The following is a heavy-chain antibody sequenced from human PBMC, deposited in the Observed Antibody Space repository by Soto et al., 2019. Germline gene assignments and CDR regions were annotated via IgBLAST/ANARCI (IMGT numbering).Heavy chain of an antibody. CDR1: GFTFSSYG. Sequence: QVQLVESGGGVVQPGRSLRLSCAASGFTFSSYGMHWVRQAPGKGLEWVAVISYDGSNKYYADSVKGRFTISRDNSKNTLYLQMNSLRAEDTAVYYCAKDYGGLEYFDYWGQGTLVTVSS. D-gene: IGHD2-15*01. J-gene: IGHJ4*02. CDR3: AKDYGGLEYFDY. V-gene: IGHV3-30*18. CDR2: ISYDGSNK.